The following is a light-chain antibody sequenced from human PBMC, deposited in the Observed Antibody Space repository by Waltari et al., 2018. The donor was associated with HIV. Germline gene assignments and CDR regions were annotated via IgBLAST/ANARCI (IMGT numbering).Light chain of an antibody. CDR3: CSYAGSSTLEV. Sequence: QSALTQPASVSGSPGPSITISCTATRSTVGSYNLVSIYQQHPGKAPKLMIYEGSKRPSGVSNRFSGSKSGNTASLTISGLQAEDEADYYCCSYAGSSTLEVFGGGTKLTVL. CDR1: RSTVGSYNL. CDR2: EGS. V-gene: IGLV2-23*01. J-gene: IGLJ2*01.